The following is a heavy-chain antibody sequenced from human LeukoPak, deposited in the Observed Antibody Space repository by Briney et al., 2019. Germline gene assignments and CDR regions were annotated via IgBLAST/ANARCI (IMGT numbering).Heavy chain of an antibody. Sequence: SETLSLTCTVSGGSISSGGYYWSRIRQHPGKGLEWIGYIYYSGSTYYNPSLKSRVTISVDTSKNQFSLKLSSVTAADTAVYYCARYSSGWYSVFDYWGQGTLVTVSS. J-gene: IGHJ4*02. CDR2: IYYSGST. V-gene: IGHV4-31*03. D-gene: IGHD6-19*01. CDR3: ARYSSGWYSVFDY. CDR1: GGSISSGGYY.